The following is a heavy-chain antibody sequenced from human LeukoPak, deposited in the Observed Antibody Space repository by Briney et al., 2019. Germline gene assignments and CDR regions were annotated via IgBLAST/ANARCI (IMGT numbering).Heavy chain of an antibody. D-gene: IGHD6-13*01. V-gene: IGHV4-34*01. CDR1: GGSFSGYY. CDR2: INHSGGT. CDR3: ARSLQIIAAGYNWFDP. J-gene: IGHJ5*02. Sequence: SETLSLTCAVYGGSFSGYYWSWIRQPPGKGLEWIGEINHSGGTNYNPSLKSRVTISVDTSKNQFSLKLSSVTAADTAVYYCARSLQIIAAGYNWFDPWGQGTLVTVSS.